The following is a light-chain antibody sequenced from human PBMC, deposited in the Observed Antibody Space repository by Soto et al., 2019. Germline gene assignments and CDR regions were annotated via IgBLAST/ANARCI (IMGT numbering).Light chain of an antibody. CDR3: QQYNNWPPLT. CDR2: GAS. J-gene: IGKJ4*01. V-gene: IGKV3-15*01. CDR1: QSVSSN. Sequence: EIVMTQSPATLCVSPGERATLSCRASQSVSSNLAWYQQKPGQAPRLLIYGASTRATGIAARFSGSGSGTEFTLXISXLQSEDFAVYYCQQYNNWPPLTFGGGTEVEIK.